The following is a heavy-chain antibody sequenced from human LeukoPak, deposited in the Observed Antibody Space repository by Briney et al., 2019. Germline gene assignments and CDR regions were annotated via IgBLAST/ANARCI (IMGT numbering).Heavy chain of an antibody. D-gene: IGHD5-18*01. J-gene: IGHJ6*02. CDR1: GGTFSSYA. CDR3: ARAGRYSYGYPRYYYYGMDV. V-gene: IGHV1-69*04. CDR2: IIPILGIA. Sequence: SVKVSCKASGGTFSSYAISWVRQAPGQGLEWMGRIIPILGIANYAQKFQGRVTITADKSTSTAYMELSSLRSEDTAVYYCARAGRYSYGYPRYYYYGMDVWGQGTTVTVSS.